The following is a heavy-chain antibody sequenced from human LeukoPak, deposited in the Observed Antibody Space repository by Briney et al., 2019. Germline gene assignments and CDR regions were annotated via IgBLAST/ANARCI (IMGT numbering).Heavy chain of an antibody. CDR2: ISNSGNTI. CDR1: GFTFGDYY. Sequence: GGSLRLSCAASGFTFGDYYMSWIRQAPGKGLEWVSYISNSGNTIKEADSVRGRFTISRDNAQNSLFLQMKSLRADDTAVYYCARYRVITNDYFDFWGQGTLVTVSS. CDR3: ARYRVITNDYFDF. J-gene: IGHJ4*02. V-gene: IGHV3-11*01. D-gene: IGHD3-16*01.